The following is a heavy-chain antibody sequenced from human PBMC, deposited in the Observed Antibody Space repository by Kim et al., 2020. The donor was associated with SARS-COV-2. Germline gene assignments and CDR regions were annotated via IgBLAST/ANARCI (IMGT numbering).Heavy chain of an antibody. D-gene: IGHD2-15*01. Sequence: SETLSLTCTVSGGSISSSSYYWGWIRQPPGKGLEWIGSIYYSGSTYYNPSLKRRVTISVDTSKNQFSLKLSSVTAADTAVYYCARLEVCSVGSCYYYGM. CDR1: GGSISSSSYY. V-gene: IGHV4-39*01. CDR2: IYYSGST. CDR3: ARLEVCSVGSCYYYGM. J-gene: IGHJ6*01.